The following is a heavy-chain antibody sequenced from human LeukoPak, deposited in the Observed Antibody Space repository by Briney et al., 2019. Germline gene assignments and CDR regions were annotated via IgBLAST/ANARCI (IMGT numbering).Heavy chain of an antibody. CDR2: ISGSGGST. D-gene: IGHD6-19*01. CDR1: GFTFSSYA. CDR3: AKRAPLAVAVHYYYYGMDV. J-gene: IGHJ6*02. V-gene: IGHV3-23*01. Sequence: GGSLRLSCAASGFTFSSYAMSWVRQAPGKGLEWVSAISGSGGSTYYADSVKGRFTISRDNSKNTLYLQMNSLRAEDTAVYYCAKRAPLAVAVHYYYYGMDVWGQGTTVTVSS.